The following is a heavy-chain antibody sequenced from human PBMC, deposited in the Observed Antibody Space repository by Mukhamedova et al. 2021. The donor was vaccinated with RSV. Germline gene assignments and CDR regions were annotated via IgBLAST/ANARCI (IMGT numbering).Heavy chain of an antibody. CDR1: GFAFSTYS. V-gene: IGHV3-48*02. CDR2: ISTTSTFI. Sequence: SGFAFSTYSMNWVRQTPGQGLEWVSYISTTSTFIYYIDYVKGRFTISRDNAKDSLYLQMNSLRDEDTAVYYCARRARDYGDF. D-gene: IGHD4-17*01. CDR3: ARRARDYGDF. J-gene: IGHJ1*01.